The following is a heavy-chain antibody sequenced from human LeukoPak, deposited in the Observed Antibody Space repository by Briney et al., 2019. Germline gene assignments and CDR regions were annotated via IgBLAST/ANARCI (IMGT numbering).Heavy chain of an antibody. Sequence: GGSLRLSCAASGFPFNAYWMTWVRQAPGKGLEWVANIRQDGDTKYYVDSVKGRFTISRDNSENTLYLQMSSLRSEDTGVYYCVRKEVGTLRAMDVWGQGTTVIVSS. CDR2: IRQDGDTK. CDR1: GFPFNAYW. D-gene: IGHD1-26*01. V-gene: IGHV3-7*01. CDR3: VRKEVGTLRAMDV. J-gene: IGHJ6*02.